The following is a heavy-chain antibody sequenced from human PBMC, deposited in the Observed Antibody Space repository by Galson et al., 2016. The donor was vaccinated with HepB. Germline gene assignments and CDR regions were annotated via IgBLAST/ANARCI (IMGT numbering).Heavy chain of an antibody. Sequence: QSGAEVTKPGESLKISCQGSGYTFTNHWIGWVRQMPGKGLEWMGIIYPGDSDTRYSPSFQGQVTISADKSTRTAYMQWSSLEASDTAMYYRARRDSGWSLFDYWGQGTLLTVSS. D-gene: IGHD6-19*01. V-gene: IGHV5-51*01. J-gene: IGHJ4*02. CDR1: GYTFTNHW. CDR3: ARRDSGWSLFDY. CDR2: IYPGDSDT.